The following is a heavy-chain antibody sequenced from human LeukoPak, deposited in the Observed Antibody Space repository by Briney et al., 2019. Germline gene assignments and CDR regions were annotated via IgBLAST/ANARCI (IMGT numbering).Heavy chain of an antibody. CDR1: GFTFNNYA. D-gene: IGHD5-18*01. V-gene: IGHV3-23*01. Sequence: GGSLRLSCAASGFTFNNYAASWVRQAPGKGLEWVSAFVGGDTTYYADSVKGRFTISRDNSRNTLYLQMNSLRAEDTAVYYCAKPLGYSYGVDAFDVWGQGTMVTVSS. J-gene: IGHJ3*01. CDR3: AKPLGYSYGVDAFDV. CDR2: FVGGDTT.